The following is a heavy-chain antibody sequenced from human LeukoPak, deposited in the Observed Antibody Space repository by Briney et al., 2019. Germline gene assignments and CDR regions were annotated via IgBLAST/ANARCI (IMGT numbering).Heavy chain of an antibody. CDR2: MKQDGSEE. CDR1: GFTFNSYW. Sequence: PGGSLRLSCAASGFTFNSYWMSWVRQAPGKRLEWVANMKQDGSEEHYVDSVEGRFTISRDNAKNSLFLQMTSLRGDDTAVYYCARANVARGAFNAFDIWGRGTLVTV. J-gene: IGHJ3*02. CDR3: ARANVARGAFNAFDI. V-gene: IGHV3-7*02. D-gene: IGHD3-10*01.